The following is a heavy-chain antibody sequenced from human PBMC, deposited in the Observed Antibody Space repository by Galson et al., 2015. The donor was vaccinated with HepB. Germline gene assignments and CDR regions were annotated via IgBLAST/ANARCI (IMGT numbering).Heavy chain of an antibody. D-gene: IGHD6-6*01. CDR1: GGTFSSHG. J-gene: IGHJ5*02. Sequence: SVKVSCKASGGTFSSHGISWVRQAPGQGLEWMGEIIPVFATPKYAQNFQGGVTITADLSTDTAYMDLSSLTSDDTSVYYCARKSPLEYATSSGWFDPWGQGTLVTVSS. CDR3: ARKSPLEYATSSGWFDP. V-gene: IGHV1-69*13. CDR2: IIPVFATP.